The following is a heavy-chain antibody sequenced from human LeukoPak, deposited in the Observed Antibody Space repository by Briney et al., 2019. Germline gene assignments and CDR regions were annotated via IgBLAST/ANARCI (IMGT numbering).Heavy chain of an antibody. V-gene: IGHV3-23*01. Sequence: PGGSLRLSCAASGFTFSTYAMSWVRQAPGKGLEWVSAICGSDGSRSYADSVKGRFTISRDNSKNTLYLQMNSLRGEDTAVYYCAKGGSPSCYSSSGYWGQGTLVTVSS. D-gene: IGHD2-2*01. CDR1: GFTFSTYA. J-gene: IGHJ4*02. CDR2: ICGSDGSR. CDR3: AKGGSPSCYSSSGY.